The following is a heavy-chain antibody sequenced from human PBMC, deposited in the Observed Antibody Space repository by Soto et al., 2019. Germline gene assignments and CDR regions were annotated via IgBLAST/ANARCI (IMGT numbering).Heavy chain of an antibody. V-gene: IGHV3-30*18. Sequence: PGGSLRLSCAASGFTFSSYGMHWVRQAPGKGLEWVAVISYDGSNKYYADSVKGRFTISRDNSKNTLYLQMNSLRAEDTAVYYCAKDPGAVDYWGQGTLVTVSS. CDR1: GFTFSSYG. D-gene: IGHD7-27*01. CDR3: AKDPGAVDY. CDR2: ISYDGSNK. J-gene: IGHJ4*02.